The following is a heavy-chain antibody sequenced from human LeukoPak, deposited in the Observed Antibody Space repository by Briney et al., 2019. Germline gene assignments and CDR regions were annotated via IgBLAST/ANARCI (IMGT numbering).Heavy chain of an antibody. J-gene: IGHJ5*02. Sequence: GRSLRLSCAASGFTFSSYGMHWVRQAPGKGLEWVAVIWYDGSSKYYADSVKGRFTISRDNSKNTLYLQMNSLRAEDTAVYYCARDRYSSSRNWFDPWGQGTLVTVSS. D-gene: IGHD6-13*01. CDR3: ARDRYSSSRNWFDP. CDR2: IWYDGSSK. V-gene: IGHV3-33*01. CDR1: GFTFSSYG.